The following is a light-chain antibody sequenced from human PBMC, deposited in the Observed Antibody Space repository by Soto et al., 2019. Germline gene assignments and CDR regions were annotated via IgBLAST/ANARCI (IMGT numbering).Light chain of an antibody. CDR2: AAS. CDR1: QGIGNY. V-gene: IGKV1-12*01. J-gene: IGKJ1*01. CDR3: QQANHFPWT. Sequence: DLQMTQSPSSVSASIGDRVTITCRASQGIGNYLAWYQQKPGKAPTLLIYAASTLKSGVPSRFSGSGSGTDFTLTISSLQPEDFATYYCQQANHFPWTFGQGTKVDIK.